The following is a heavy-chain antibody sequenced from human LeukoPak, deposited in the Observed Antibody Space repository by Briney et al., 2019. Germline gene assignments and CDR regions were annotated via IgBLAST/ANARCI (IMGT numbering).Heavy chain of an antibody. CDR2: IYYSGRT. CDR1: DGSISSYY. Sequence: PSETLSLTCTVSDGSISSYYWSWIRQPPGKGLEWIGHIYYSGRTNYNPSLKSRVTIPVDTSKNQFSLQLSSVTAADTAVYYCASYASSWQYFDHWGQVSLVPVSS. D-gene: IGHD6-13*01. CDR3: ASYASSWQYFDH. V-gene: IGHV4-59*01. J-gene: IGHJ4*02.